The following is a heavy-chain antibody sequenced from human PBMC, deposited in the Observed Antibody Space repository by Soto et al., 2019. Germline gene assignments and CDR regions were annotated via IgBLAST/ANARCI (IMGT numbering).Heavy chain of an antibody. Sequence: GGSLRLSCAASGFTFSSYSMNWVRQAPGKGLEWVSSISSSSSYIYYADSVKGRFTISRDNAKNSLYLQMNSRRAEDTAVYYCARGPYCSGGSCYYITGRYYFDYWGQGTLVTVSS. D-gene: IGHD2-15*01. V-gene: IGHV3-21*01. J-gene: IGHJ4*02. CDR1: GFTFSSYS. CDR2: ISSSSSYI. CDR3: ARGPYCSGGSCYYITGRYYFDY.